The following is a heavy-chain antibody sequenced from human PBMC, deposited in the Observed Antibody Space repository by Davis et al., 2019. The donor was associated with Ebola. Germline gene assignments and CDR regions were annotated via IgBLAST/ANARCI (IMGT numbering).Heavy chain of an antibody. CDR1: GYTFTDYY. CDR3: AKKPGGVVVAATPAFDY. V-gene: IGHV1-2*06. CDR2: INPNSGGT. Sequence: AASVKVSCKASGYTFTDYYMHWVRQAPGQGLEWKGRINPNSGGTNYAQKFQGRVTMTRDTSISTAYMELSRLRSDDTAVYYCAKKPGGVVVAATPAFDYWGQGTLVTVSS. J-gene: IGHJ4*02. D-gene: IGHD2-15*01.